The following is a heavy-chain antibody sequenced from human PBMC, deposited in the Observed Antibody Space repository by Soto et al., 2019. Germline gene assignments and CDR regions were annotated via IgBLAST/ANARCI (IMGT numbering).Heavy chain of an antibody. CDR1: GFTFDDYA. CDR3: AKVSYSYGLDY. V-gene: IGHV3-9*01. J-gene: IGHJ4*02. D-gene: IGHD5-18*01. CDR2: ISWNSGSI. Sequence: EVQLVESGGGLVQPGRSLRLSCAASGFTFDDYAMHWVRQAPGKGLEWVSGISWNSGSIGYADSVKGRFTISRDNAKNSLYLQMNSLRAEDTALYSCAKVSYSYGLDYWGQGTLVTVSS.